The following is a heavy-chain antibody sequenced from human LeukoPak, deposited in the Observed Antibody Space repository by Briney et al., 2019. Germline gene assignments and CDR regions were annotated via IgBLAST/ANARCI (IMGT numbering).Heavy chain of an antibody. CDR1: GFTVSGNY. D-gene: IGHD4-23*01. V-gene: IGHV3-53*01. CDR2: IYSDDTT. J-gene: IGHJ4*02. CDR3: ARRAGGYLHPYDY. Sequence: GGSLRLSCAVSGFTVSGNYMSWIRQAPGKGLEWVSLIYSDDTTLYADSVKGRFTISRDISKNTLYLQMSSLRAEDTAVYYCARRAGGYLHPYDYWGQGVLVTVSS.